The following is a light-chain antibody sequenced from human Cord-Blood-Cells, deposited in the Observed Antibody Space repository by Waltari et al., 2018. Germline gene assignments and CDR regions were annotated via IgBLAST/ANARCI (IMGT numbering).Light chain of an antibody. CDR1: QSISSY. V-gene: IGKV1-39*01. CDR3: QQSYSTPPT. CDR2: AAS. J-gene: IGKJ5*01. Sequence: DIQMTQSPSSLSASVGDRVTITFRASQSISSYLNWYQQKPGKAPKLLIYAASSLQSGVPSRFSGSGSETDFTLTISSLQPEDFATYYCQQSYSTPPTFGQGTRLEIK.